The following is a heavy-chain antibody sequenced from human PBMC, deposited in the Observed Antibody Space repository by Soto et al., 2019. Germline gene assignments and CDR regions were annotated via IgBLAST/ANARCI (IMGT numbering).Heavy chain of an antibody. Sequence: SVKVSCKASGGTFSSYAISWVRQAPGQGLEWMGGITPIFGTANYAQKFQGRVTITADESTSTAYMELSSLRSEDTAVYYCARDVAAVAGFPLGAFDIWGQGTMVTVSS. V-gene: IGHV1-69*13. J-gene: IGHJ3*02. D-gene: IGHD6-19*01. CDR1: GGTFSSYA. CDR2: ITPIFGTA. CDR3: ARDVAAVAGFPLGAFDI.